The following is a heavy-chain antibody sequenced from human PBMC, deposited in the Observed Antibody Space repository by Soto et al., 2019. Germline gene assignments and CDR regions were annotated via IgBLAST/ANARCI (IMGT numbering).Heavy chain of an antibody. Sequence: SETLSLTCAVNGGSLSGYYWSWIRQSPGKGLEWIGEINHRGSSDYNPSLKSRVTLSIDASMNHVTLELTSVTAADTAIYYCVERSFDLWGQGTKVTVSS. V-gene: IGHV4-34*01. J-gene: IGHJ3*01. CDR2: INHRGSS. D-gene: IGHD6-25*01. CDR1: GGSLSGYY. CDR3: VERSFDL.